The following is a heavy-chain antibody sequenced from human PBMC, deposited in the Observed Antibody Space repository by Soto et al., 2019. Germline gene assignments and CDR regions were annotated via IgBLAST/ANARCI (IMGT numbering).Heavy chain of an antibody. Sequence: GGSLRLSCAASGFTFSSHAMSWVRQAPGKWLERVSAISGSGGSTYYADSVKGRVTISRDNSKNTLYLQMNSLRAEDTAVYYGAKEGPYHDYVWVSYRTHYYCYYYGMEVWGREXTGAVYS. V-gene: IGHV3-23*01. CDR2: ISGSGGST. CDR1: GFTFSSHA. CDR3: AKEGPYHDYVWVSYRTHYYCYYYGMEV. J-gene: IGHJ6*02. D-gene: IGHD3-16*02.